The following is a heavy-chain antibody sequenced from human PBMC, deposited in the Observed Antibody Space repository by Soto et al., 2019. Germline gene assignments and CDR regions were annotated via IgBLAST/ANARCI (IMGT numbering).Heavy chain of an antibody. CDR1: GFTFSSYA. CDR3: ARDTMGRYYGSGSYYFDY. Sequence: QVQLVESGGGVVQPGRSLRLSCAPSGFTFSSYAMHWVRQAPGKGLEWVAVISYDGSNKYYADSVKGRFTISRDNSKNTLYLQMNSLRAEDTAVYYCARDTMGRYYGSGSYYFDYWGQGTLVTVSS. CDR2: ISYDGSNK. V-gene: IGHV3-30-3*01. J-gene: IGHJ4*02. D-gene: IGHD3-10*01.